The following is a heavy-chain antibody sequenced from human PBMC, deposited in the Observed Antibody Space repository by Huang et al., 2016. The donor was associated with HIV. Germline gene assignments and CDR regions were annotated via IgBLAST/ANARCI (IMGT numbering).Heavy chain of an antibody. J-gene: IGHJ4*02. Sequence: VQLVQSGAEVKKPGESLKISCKGSGYSLSSYWIAWVRQMPGKGLEWVGISFPDYSDTTYSPSFEGQVTISADNSIGTAYLQWSSLKASDTAMYYCARRFSSSSGYFDYWGQGSLVTVSS. CDR2: SFPDYSDT. V-gene: IGHV5-51*01. CDR1: GYSLSSYW. CDR3: ARRFSSSSGYFDY. D-gene: IGHD6-6*01.